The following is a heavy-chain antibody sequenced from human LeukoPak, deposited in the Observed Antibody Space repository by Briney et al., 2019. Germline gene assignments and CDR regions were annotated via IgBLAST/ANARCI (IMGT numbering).Heavy chain of an antibody. D-gene: IGHD3-22*01. CDR1: GGSISSYY. CDR2: IYYSGST. J-gene: IGHJ4*02. CDR3: ARGTGGYYDY. Sequence: SETLSLTCTASGGSISSYYWSWIRQPPGKGLEWIGYIYYSGSTNYNPSLKSRVTISVDTSKNQFSLKLSSVTAADTAVYYCARGTGGYYDYWGQGTLVTVSS. V-gene: IGHV4-59*01.